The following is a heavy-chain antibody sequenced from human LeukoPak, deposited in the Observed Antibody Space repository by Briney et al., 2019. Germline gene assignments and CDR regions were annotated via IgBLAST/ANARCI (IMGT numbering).Heavy chain of an antibody. V-gene: IGHV3-48*01. CDR2: ISNSSSTI. J-gene: IGHJ4*02. CDR1: GFTFSSYS. D-gene: IGHD6-13*01. Sequence: AGGSLRLSCAASGFTFSSYSMNWVRQAPGKGLEWVSYISNSSSTIYYADSVKGRFTISRDNAKNSLYLQMNSLRAEDTAVYYCARGSSWYKDYIDYWGQGTLVTVSS. CDR3: ARGSSWYKDYIDY.